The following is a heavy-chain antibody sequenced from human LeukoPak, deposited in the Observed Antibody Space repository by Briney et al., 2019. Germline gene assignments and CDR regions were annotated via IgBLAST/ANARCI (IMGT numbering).Heavy chain of an antibody. Sequence: SGGSLRLSCAASGFTFSSYGMHWVRQAPGKGLEWVAFIRYDGSNKYYADSVKGRFTISRDNSKNTLYLQMNSLRAEDTAVYYCAKDRYGGNSNLLPDYWGQGTLVTVSS. D-gene: IGHD4-23*01. CDR1: GFTFSSYG. CDR2: IRYDGSNK. CDR3: AKDRYGGNSNLLPDY. V-gene: IGHV3-30*02. J-gene: IGHJ4*02.